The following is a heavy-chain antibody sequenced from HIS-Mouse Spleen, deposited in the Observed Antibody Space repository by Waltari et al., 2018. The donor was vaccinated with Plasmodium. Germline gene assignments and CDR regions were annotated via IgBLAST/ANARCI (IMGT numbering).Heavy chain of an antibody. CDR1: VGSISSSSYY. CDR2: IYYSGRT. V-gene: IGHV4-39*07. Sequence: QLQLQESGPGLVKPSETLSLTCTVSVGSISSSSYYWGWIRQPPGKGLEWIGSIYYSGRTYYNPSLKSRVTISVDTSKNQFSLKLSSVTAADTAVYYCARDRITGTSYFDYWGQGTLVTVSS. CDR3: ARDRITGTSYFDY. J-gene: IGHJ4*02. D-gene: IGHD1-7*01.